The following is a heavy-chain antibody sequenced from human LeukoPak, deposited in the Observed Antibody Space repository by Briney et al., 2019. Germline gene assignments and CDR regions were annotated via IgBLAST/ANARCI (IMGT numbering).Heavy chain of an antibody. J-gene: IGHJ6*03. D-gene: IGHD2-21*01. Sequence: SVKVSCKASGGTFSSYAISWVRQAPGQGLEWMGGIIPILGTANYAQKFQGRVTITADESTSTAYMELSSLRSEDTAVYYCATLYDMIAMEYYCYYYMDVWGKGTTVTVSS. CDR1: GGTFSSYA. V-gene: IGHV1-69*01. CDR2: IIPILGTA. CDR3: ATLYDMIAMEYYCYYYMDV.